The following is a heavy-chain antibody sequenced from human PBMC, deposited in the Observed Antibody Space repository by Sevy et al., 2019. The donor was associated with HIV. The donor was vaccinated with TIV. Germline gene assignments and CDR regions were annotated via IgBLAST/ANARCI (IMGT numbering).Heavy chain of an antibody. V-gene: IGHV1-18*04. CDR3: ARVDRKAAAGNYFYYYMDV. J-gene: IGHJ6*03. D-gene: IGHD6-13*01. CDR1: GYTFTAYG. Sequence: ASVKVSCKASGYTFTAYGITWVRQAPGEGLEWIGWISAYNGNTNSAQKFQGRVTMTTDTSTSTAYMELRGLRSDDTAVYYCARVDRKAAAGNYFYYYMDVWGKGTTVTVSS. CDR2: ISAYNGNT.